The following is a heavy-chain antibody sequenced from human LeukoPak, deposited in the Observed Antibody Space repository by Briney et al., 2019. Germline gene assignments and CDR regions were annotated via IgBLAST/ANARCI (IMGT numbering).Heavy chain of an antibody. Sequence: ETLSLTCTVSGYSISSGYYWGWIRQPPGKGLEWIGSIYHSGSTYYNTSLKSRVTISVDTSKNQFSLKLSSVTAADTAVYYCARGDIVVVPAGSLSWFDPWGQGTLVTVSS. CDR2: IYHSGST. CDR3: ARGDIVVVPAGSLSWFDP. CDR1: GYSISSGYY. D-gene: IGHD2-2*01. V-gene: IGHV4-38-2*02. J-gene: IGHJ5*02.